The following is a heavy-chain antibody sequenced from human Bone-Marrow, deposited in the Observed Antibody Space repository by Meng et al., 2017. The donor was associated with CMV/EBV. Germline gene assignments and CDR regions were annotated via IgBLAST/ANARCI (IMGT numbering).Heavy chain of an antibody. Sequence: GASLKISCAASGFSFNTYTMHWVRQAPGKGLEWVAVLSQNEIDEYYADSVKSRFTISRDNSNNTLYLEMNNLTAEESALYYCARNAATVGTHPPDYWGQGTLVTVSS. CDR1: GFSFNTYT. D-gene: IGHD4-23*01. J-gene: IGHJ4*02. CDR3: ARNAATVGTHPPDY. CDR2: LSQNEIDE. V-gene: IGHV3-30*04.